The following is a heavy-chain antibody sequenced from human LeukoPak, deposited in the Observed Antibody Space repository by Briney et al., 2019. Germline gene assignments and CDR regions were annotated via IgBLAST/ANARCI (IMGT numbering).Heavy chain of an antibody. J-gene: IGHJ4*02. V-gene: IGHV4-34*01. CDR2: INHSGST. CDR1: GGSFSGYY. CDR3: ARGPRAIVVVPAARKYYFDY. D-gene: IGHD2-2*01. Sequence: SETLSLTCAVYGGSFSGYYWSWIRQPPGKGLEWIGEINHSGSTNYNPSLKSRATISVDTSKNQFSLKLSSVTAADTAVYYCARGPRAIVVVPAARKYYFDYWGQGTLVTVSS.